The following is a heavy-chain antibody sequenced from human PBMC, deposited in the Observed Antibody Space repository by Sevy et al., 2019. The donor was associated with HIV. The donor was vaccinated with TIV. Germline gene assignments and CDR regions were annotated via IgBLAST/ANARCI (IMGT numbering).Heavy chain of an antibody. CDR3: ARDRLSGGDCYFLDS. Sequence: ASVKVSCKASGGTFNNYGINWVRQAPGQGLQWMGGILPLSGLVNYAQNLQGRVAITADESTRTVYMELSSLRFEDTAVYYCARDRLSGGDCYFLDSWGRGALVTVSS. J-gene: IGHJ4*02. CDR2: ILPLSGLV. V-gene: IGHV1-69*13. D-gene: IGHD2-21*01. CDR1: GGTFNNYG.